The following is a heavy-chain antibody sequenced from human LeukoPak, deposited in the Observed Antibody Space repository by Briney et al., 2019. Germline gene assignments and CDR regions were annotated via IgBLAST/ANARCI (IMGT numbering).Heavy chain of an antibody. CDR2: IHYPGST. V-gene: IGHV4-59*11. CDR3: ARVSLGYDILTGYPYYYGMDV. J-gene: IGHJ6*02. Sequence: DTLSLLHSYSYTHSSTHYTCWTLHPPAHTHKPHRYIHYPGSTNYNPSLKSRVTISVDTSKNQFSLKLSSVTAADTAVYYCARVSLGYDILTGYPYYYGMDVWGQGTTVTVSS. CDR1: YTHSSTHY. D-gene: IGHD3-9*01.